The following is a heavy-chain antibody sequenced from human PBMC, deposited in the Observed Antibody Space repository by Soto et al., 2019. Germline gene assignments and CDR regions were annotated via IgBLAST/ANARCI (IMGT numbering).Heavy chain of an antibody. V-gene: IGHV3-23*01. D-gene: IGHD2-15*01. CDR3: ARTIPPDIVVVVAANYFDD. CDR2: ISGSGGST. Sequence: GSLRLSCAASGFTFSSYAMSWVRQAPGKGLEWVSAISGSGGSTYYADSVKGRFTISRDNSKNTLYLQMNSLRAEDTAVYYCARTIPPDIVVVVAANYFDDWGQGTLVTVPS. J-gene: IGHJ4*02. CDR1: GFTFSSYA.